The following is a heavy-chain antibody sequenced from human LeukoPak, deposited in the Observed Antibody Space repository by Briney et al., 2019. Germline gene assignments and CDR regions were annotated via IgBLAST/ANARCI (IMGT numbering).Heavy chain of an antibody. CDR3: ARSYSNHLFGMDV. V-gene: IGHV3-66*01. CDR2: MYSGGST. J-gene: IGHJ6*02. CDR1: GFTVSSYY. Sequence: AGSLTLSCAAPGFTVSSYYMTWVRQAPGKGLHSASVMYSGGSTYYADSVKGRVAISRDNSQNTVFLQMNSVRVEDTAVYYCARSYSNHLFGMDVWGQGTAVTVSS. D-gene: IGHD4-11*01.